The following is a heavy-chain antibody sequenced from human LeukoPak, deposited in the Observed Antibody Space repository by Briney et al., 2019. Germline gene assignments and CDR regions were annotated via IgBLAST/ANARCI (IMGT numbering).Heavy chain of an antibody. CDR2: LQYDGNNK. CDR3: ARDSIRQQLYYFDS. V-gene: IGHV3-30*02. D-gene: IGHD6-13*01. CDR1: GFTFSSYD. Sequence: HPGGSLRLSCEASGFTFSSYDMHWVRQAPGKGLEWVAFLQYDGNNKYYAESVRGRFTISKDNSKNTLFLQMNSLRPDDTAIYYCARDSIRQQLYYFDSWGQGTLVTVSS. J-gene: IGHJ4*02.